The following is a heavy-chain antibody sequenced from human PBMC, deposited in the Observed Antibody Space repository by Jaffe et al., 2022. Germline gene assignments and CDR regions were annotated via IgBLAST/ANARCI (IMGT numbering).Heavy chain of an antibody. Sequence: EVQLVESGGGLVQPGGSLRLSCAASGFTFSSYWMHWVRQAPGKGLVWVSRINSDGSSTSYADSVKGRFTISRDNAKNTLYLQMNSLRAEDTAVYYCASSVYCSGGSCSDYWGQGTLVTVSS. V-gene: IGHV3-74*01. J-gene: IGHJ4*02. CDR3: ASSVYCSGGSCSDY. CDR1: GFTFSSYW. CDR2: INSDGSST. D-gene: IGHD2-15*01.